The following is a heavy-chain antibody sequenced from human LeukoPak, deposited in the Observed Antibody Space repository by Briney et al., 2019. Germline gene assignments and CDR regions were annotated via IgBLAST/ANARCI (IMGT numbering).Heavy chain of an antibody. V-gene: IGHV1-2*06. CDR3: ASLSEMVRGVIKPSFDY. Sequence: ASVKVSCKASGYTFTGYYMHWVRQAPGQGLEWMGRINPNSGGTNYAQKFQGRVTMTRDTSISTAYMELSRLRSDDTAVYYCASLSEMVRGVIKPSFDYWGQGTLVTVSS. CDR2: INPNSGGT. J-gene: IGHJ4*02. D-gene: IGHD3-10*01. CDR1: GYTFTGYY.